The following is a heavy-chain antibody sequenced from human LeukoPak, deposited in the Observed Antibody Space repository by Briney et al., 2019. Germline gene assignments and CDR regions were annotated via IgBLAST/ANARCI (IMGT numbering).Heavy chain of an antibody. D-gene: IGHD6-19*01. CDR3: ASLSYIAVAGTDDY. Sequence: GGSLRLSCAASGFTFSSYWMSWVRQAPGKGLEWVANIKQDGSEKYYVDSVKGRFTISRDNAKNSLYLQMNSLRAEDTAVYYCASLSYIAVAGTDDYWGQGTLVTVSS. CDR1: GFTFSSYW. V-gene: IGHV3-7*01. CDR2: IKQDGSEK. J-gene: IGHJ4*02.